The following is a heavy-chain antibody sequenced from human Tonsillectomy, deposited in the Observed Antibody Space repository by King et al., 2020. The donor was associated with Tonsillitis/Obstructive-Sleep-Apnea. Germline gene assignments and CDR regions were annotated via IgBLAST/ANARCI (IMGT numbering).Heavy chain of an antibody. D-gene: IGHD3-3*01. V-gene: IGHV3-66*01. Sequence: VQLVESGGGLVQPGGSLRLSCAASGFTVSSNYMSWVRQAPGKGLEWVSVIYSGGSTYYADSVKGRFTISRDNSKNTLYLQMKSLRAEDTAVYYCARVRTNFGVVIIPDYFDYWGQGTLVTVSS. CDR2: IYSGGST. J-gene: IGHJ4*02. CDR1: GFTVSSNY. CDR3: ARVRTNFGVVIIPDYFDY.